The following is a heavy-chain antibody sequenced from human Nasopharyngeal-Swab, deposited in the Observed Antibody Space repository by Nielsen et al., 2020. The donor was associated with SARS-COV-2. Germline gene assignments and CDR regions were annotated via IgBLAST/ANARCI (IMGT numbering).Heavy chain of an antibody. V-gene: IGHV3-7*01. Sequence: GSLRLSCAASGFTFSSYWMSWVRQAPAKGLEWVAHIKEDGSEKYYVDSVKGRFTISRDNAKNSLYLQMNSLRAEDTAVYYCARVASGPLFDYWGQGILVTVSS. J-gene: IGHJ4*02. CDR3: ARVASGPLFDY. D-gene: IGHD3-10*01. CDR2: IKEDGSEK. CDR1: GFTFSSYW.